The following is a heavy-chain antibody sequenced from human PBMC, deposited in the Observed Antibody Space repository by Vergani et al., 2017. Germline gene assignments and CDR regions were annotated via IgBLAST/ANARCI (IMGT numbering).Heavy chain of an antibody. Sequence: QVQLVESGGGVVQPGRSLRLSCAASGFTFSSYAMHWVRQAPGKGREWGAGISYDGSNKSYADSVKGRFTISRDKSKNPLYLQRNSLRAEDTAVYYCARSTGYSSSWDFDLFDYWGQGTLVTVAS. CDR3: ARSTGYSSSWDFDLFDY. CDR2: ISYDGSNK. CDR1: GFTFSSYA. J-gene: IGHJ4*02. D-gene: IGHD6-13*01. V-gene: IGHV3-30-3*01.